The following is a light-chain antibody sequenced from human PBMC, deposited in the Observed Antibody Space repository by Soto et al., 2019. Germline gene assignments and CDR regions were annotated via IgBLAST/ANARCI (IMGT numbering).Light chain of an antibody. Sequence: AIRMTQSPSSLAASTGDRVTITCRASQGISSYLAWYQQKPGKAPKLLIYAASTLQSGVPSRFRGSGSGTDFTLTISCLQSEDFETYYCQQYYSYPLTFGQGTKVDIK. V-gene: IGKV1-8*01. CDR3: QQYYSYPLT. J-gene: IGKJ1*01. CDR1: QGISSY. CDR2: AAS.